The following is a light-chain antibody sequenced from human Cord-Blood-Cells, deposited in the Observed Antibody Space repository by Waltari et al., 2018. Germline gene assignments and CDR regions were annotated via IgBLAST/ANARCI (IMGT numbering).Light chain of an antibody. CDR2: DVS. CDR3: SSYTSSSTYV. J-gene: IGLJ1*01. CDR1: SSAVGGYNY. Sequence: QSALTQPASVSGSPGQSITISCTGTSSAVGGYNYVSWYQQHPGKAPKLMIYDVSNLPSGFSNRFSGSKSGNTASLTISGLQAEDEADYYCSSYTSSSTYVFGTGTKVTVL. V-gene: IGLV2-14*03.